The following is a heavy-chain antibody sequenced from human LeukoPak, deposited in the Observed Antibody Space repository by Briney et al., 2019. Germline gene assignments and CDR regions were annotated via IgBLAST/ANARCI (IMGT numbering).Heavy chain of an antibody. CDR1: GGSINSYY. Sequence: PSETLSLTCTVSGGSINSYYWSWMRQPPGKGLEWIGHIYSSGSTNYSPSLKSRVTLSADTSKNQFSLRLSSVTAADTAVYYCARMGGIAVAGYWYFVLWGRGTLVTVSS. V-gene: IGHV4-59*01. D-gene: IGHD6-19*01. CDR3: ARMGGIAVAGYWYFVL. CDR2: IYSSGST. J-gene: IGHJ2*01.